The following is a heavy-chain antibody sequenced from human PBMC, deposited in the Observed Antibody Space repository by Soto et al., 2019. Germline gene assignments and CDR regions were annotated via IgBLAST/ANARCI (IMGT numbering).Heavy chain of an antibody. V-gene: IGHV2-5*02. D-gene: IGHD1-1*01. CDR3: AHVYWVAAGIRYYFDY. CDR2: IYWDDDK. J-gene: IGHJ4*02. Sequence: QITLKESGPTLVKPTQTLTLTCTFSGFSLTTDAVGVGWIRQPPGKALEWLALIYWDDDKRYSPALKSRLTITKDASRNQVVLTLNNMDPADTATYYCAHVYWVAAGIRYYFDYWGQGTLVTVSS. CDR1: GFSLTTDAVG.